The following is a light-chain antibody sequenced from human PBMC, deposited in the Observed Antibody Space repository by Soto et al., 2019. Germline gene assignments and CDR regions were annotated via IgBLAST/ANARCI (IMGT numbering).Light chain of an antibody. CDR2: SNN. V-gene: IGLV1-44*01. CDR1: ISNIGTNT. Sequence: QSALTQPLSASGTPGQRVTISCSGSISNIGTNTVNWYQHLPGTAPKLLIYSNNQRPSGVPDRFSGSKSGTSASLAISGLQSEDEADYYCAAWDDSLNAWVFGGGTKLTVL. J-gene: IGLJ3*02. CDR3: AAWDDSLNAWV.